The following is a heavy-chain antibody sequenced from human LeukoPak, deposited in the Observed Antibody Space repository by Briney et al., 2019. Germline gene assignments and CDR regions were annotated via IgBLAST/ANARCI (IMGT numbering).Heavy chain of an antibody. V-gene: IGHV4-34*01. CDR3: AKPKGYCTNGACYGSAVAAFDI. CDR1: GYSISRGYY. Sequence: SETLSLTCSVSGYSISRGYYWSWIRQSPGKGLEWIGEINHSGSTNYNPSLKSRVTISVDTSKNQFSLKLSSVTAADTAVYYCAKPKGYCTNGACYGSAVAAFDIWGQGTLVTVSS. J-gene: IGHJ3*02. CDR2: INHSGST. D-gene: IGHD2-8*01.